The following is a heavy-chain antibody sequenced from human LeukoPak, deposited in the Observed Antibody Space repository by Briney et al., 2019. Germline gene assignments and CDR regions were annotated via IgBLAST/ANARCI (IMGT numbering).Heavy chain of an antibody. CDR1: GGSFSGYY. J-gene: IGHJ4*02. D-gene: IGHD1-14*01. CDR2: ISHSGST. Sequence: SETLSLTCAVYGGSFSGYYWSWIRQPPGKGLEWIGEISHSGSTNYNPSLKSRVTISVDTSKNQFSLKLSSVTAADTAVYYCARVTANFFDYWGQGTLVTVSS. V-gene: IGHV4-34*01. CDR3: ARVTANFFDY.